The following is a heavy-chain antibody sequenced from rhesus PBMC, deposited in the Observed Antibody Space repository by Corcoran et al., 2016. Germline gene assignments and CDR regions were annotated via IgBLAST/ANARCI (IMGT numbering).Heavy chain of an antibody. CDR2: IYGNSAIT. D-gene: IGHD2-39*02. CDR1: GGSISGGYY. CDR3: ARETCSGGVCYGLDS. V-gene: IGHV4S7*01. J-gene: IGHJ6*01. Sequence: QVQLQESGPGLVKPSETLSLTCAVSGGSISGGYYWGWIRQHPGKGLEWIGNIYGNSAITYYNPSLTTRVTISKDTSKNQVSLKLSSVTAADTAVYYCARETCSGGVCYGLDSWGQGVVVTVSS.